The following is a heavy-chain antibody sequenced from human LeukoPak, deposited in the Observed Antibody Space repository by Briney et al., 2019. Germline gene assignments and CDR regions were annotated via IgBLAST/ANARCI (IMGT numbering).Heavy chain of an antibody. Sequence: ASVKVSCKASGYTFTGYHMHWVRQAPGQGLEWMGRINPNSGDTNYAQKFQGRVTMTRDTSISTAYMELSRLRSDDTAVYYCARDPRDGSVARDWGQGTLVTVSS. CDR1: GYTFTGYH. D-gene: IGHD6-19*01. CDR3: ARDPRDGSVARD. J-gene: IGHJ4*02. V-gene: IGHV1-2*06. CDR2: INPNSGDT.